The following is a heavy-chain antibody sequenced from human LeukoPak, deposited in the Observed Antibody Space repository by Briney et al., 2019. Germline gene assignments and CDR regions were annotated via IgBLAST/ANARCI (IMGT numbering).Heavy chain of an antibody. CDR1: GFTFSSYA. J-gene: IGHJ3*02. D-gene: IGHD3-10*01. CDR2: SSGSGGRT. CDR3: AKFESWFGEFWDNDAFDI. Sequence: GGSLRLSCAASGFTFSSYAMSWVGQAPGKGREWVSASSGSGGRTYYAGSVKGRFTIPRDSSKNTLYLQMNSLRAEDTAVYCCAKFESWFGEFWDNDAFDIWGQGTMVTVSS. V-gene: IGHV3-23*01.